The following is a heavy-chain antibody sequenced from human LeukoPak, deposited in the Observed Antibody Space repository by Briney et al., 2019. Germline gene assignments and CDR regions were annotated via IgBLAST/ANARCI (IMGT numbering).Heavy chain of an antibody. Sequence: GGSLRLSCAASGFTFSNYGTHWVRQAPGKGLEWVALIWYDGSNKYYTDSVKGRFTISRDNSKNTLYLHMNSLRAEDTALYYCAREGPRGNSQFDYWGQGTLVTVSS. D-gene: IGHD2/OR15-2a*01. CDR1: GFTFSNYG. J-gene: IGHJ4*02. CDR3: AREGPRGNSQFDY. V-gene: IGHV3-33*01. CDR2: IWYDGSNK.